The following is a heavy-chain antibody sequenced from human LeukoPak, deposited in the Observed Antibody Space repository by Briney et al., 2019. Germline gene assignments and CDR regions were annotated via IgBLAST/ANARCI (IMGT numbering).Heavy chain of an antibody. CDR1: GYTFTSYG. V-gene: IGHV1-18*04. CDR2: ISAYDSNT. D-gene: IGHD2-8*01. CDR3: ARDLCTNATCPLFDY. J-gene: IGHJ4*02. Sequence: GPSVKVSCKASGYTFTSYGISWLRQAPGQGLEWVGWISAYDSNTDYAQKFQGRVSITTDTSTSAAYMELRSLRSDDTAVYYCARDLCTNATCPLFDYWGQGTLVTVSS.